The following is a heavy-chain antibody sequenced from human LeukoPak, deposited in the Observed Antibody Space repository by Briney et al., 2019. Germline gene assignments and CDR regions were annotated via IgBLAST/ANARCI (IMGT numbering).Heavy chain of an antibody. CDR1: RFTFSSYD. V-gene: IGHV3-23*01. CDR2: ISGSGDRT. D-gene: IGHD1-26*01. CDR3: AKPSSGNYPPTGY. Sequence: GGSLRLSCAASRFTFSSYDVSWVRQAPGKGLEWVSAISGSGDRTHYADSVKGRFTISRDNSKNTLYLQINSLRAEDTAVYYCAKPSSGNYPPTGYWGQGTLVTVSS. J-gene: IGHJ4*02.